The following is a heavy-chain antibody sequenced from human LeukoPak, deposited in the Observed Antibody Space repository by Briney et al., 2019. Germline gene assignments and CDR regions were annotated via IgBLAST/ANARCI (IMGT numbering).Heavy chain of an antibody. CDR3: ARDVGKWESLHFFDY. Sequence: GGSLRLSCAASGFTFSSYSMNWVRQAPGKGLEWVSSISSSSSYIYYADSVKGRFTISRDNAKNSLYLQMNSLRAEDTAVYYCARDVGKWESLHFFDYWGQGTLVTVSS. J-gene: IGHJ4*02. V-gene: IGHV3-21*01. D-gene: IGHD1-26*01. CDR2: ISSSSSYI. CDR1: GFTFSSYS.